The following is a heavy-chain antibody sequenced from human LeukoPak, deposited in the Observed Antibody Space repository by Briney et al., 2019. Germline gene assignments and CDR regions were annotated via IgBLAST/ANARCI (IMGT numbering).Heavy chain of an antibody. Sequence: ASVKVSCKASGYSFHSFAINWVRQAPGQGLEWLGRISTDNGNTNYAQKFQGRVTMTTDTSTSTVYMELRRLTSDDTAVYYCARGSELLFWGQGTLVAVSS. D-gene: IGHD1-26*01. V-gene: IGHV1-18*01. CDR1: GYSFHSFA. J-gene: IGHJ4*02. CDR3: ARGSELLF. CDR2: ISTDNGNT.